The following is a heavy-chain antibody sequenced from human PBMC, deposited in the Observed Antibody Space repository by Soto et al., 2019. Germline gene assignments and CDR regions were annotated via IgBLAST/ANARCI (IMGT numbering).Heavy chain of an antibody. CDR3: ARGVGFGYYYYHMDL. CDR1: GDSVTRVSDY. Sequence: PSETLSLTCTVSGDSVTRVSDYWSWIRQPPGKGLEWIGYIYYSGSADYNPSLGSRVTISIDTSKNQFSLKLTSVTAADTAVYYCARGVGFGYYYYHMDLWGQGTTVTVSS. V-gene: IGHV4-61*01. J-gene: IGHJ6*02. D-gene: IGHD3-10*01. CDR2: IYYSGSA.